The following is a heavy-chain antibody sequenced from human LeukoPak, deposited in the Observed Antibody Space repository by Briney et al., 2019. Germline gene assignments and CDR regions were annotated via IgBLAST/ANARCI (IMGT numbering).Heavy chain of an antibody. CDR2: IYYNGYT. V-gene: IGHV4-59*01. CDR1: GDSIGTYY. J-gene: IGHJ4*02. Sequence: PSETLSLTCTVSGDSIGTYYWSCIRQPPGKGLKWIGYIYYNGYTDYNPSLKSRVTISLHTSKNQFSLNLSSVTAADTAVYYCARDRHWTNDWVFDYWGQGTLVTVSS. D-gene: IGHD1/OR15-1a*01. CDR3: ARDRHWTNDWVFDY.